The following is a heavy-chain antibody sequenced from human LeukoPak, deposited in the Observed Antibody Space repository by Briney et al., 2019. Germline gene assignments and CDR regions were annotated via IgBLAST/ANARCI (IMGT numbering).Heavy chain of an antibody. Sequence: GGSLRLSCATSGFTFTIFGVNWVRQPPGKGPEWVSYIDARSGITYYADSVQGRFTISRDNAKESVFLQMNGLRVDDTAVYYCARTYDFGRGPPGDAFDNWGQGTPVIVSS. CDR1: GFTFTIFG. V-gene: IGHV3-48*01. D-gene: IGHD3-3*01. J-gene: IGHJ3*02. CDR3: ARTYDFGRGPPGDAFDN. CDR2: IDARSGIT.